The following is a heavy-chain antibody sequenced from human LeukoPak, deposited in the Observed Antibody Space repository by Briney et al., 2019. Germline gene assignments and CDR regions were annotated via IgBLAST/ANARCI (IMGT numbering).Heavy chain of an antibody. CDR3: ARVGYSSSWFYYYYMDV. D-gene: IGHD6-13*01. CDR1: GGSISSYH. V-gene: IGHV4-59*01. J-gene: IGHJ6*03. CDR2: IYYSGST. Sequence: MPSETLSLTCTVSGGSISSYHWSWIRQPPGKGLEWIGYIYYSGSTNYNPSLKSRVTISVDTSKNQFSLKLSSVTAADTAVYYCARVGYSSSWFYYYYMDVWGKGTTVTVSS.